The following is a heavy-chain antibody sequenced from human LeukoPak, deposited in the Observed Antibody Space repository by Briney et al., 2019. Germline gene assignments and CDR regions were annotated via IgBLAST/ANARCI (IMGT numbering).Heavy chain of an antibody. J-gene: IGHJ4*02. CDR1: GFTFDDYA. V-gene: IGHV3-43*02. CDR3: AKSQGYCSSTSCRPYSGSWPFNY. CDR2: ISGDGGST. D-gene: IGHD2-2*01. Sequence: PGGSLRLSCAASGFTFDDYAMHWVRQAPGKGLEWVSLISGDGGSTYYADSVKGRFTISRDNSKNSLYLQMNSLRIEDTALYYCAKSQGYCSSTSCRPYSGSWPFNYWGQGTLVTVSS.